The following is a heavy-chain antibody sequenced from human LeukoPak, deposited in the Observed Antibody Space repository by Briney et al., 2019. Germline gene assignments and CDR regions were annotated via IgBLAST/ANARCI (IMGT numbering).Heavy chain of an antibody. CDR2: ITSSGTGT. J-gene: IGHJ4*02. CDR1: GFTLSSSA. Sequence: GGSLRLSCTASGFTLSSSAMYWVRQAPGKGLEFVSVITSSGTGTDYADSVKGRFTISRDNSKNTLYLQMGSLRADDMAIYYCARIRCGWYFDYWGQGTLVTVSS. V-gene: IGHV3-64*02. D-gene: IGHD6-19*01. CDR3: ARIRCGWYFDY.